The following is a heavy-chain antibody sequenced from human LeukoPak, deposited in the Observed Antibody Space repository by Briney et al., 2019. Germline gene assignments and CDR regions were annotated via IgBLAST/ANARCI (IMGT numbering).Heavy chain of an antibody. V-gene: IGHV4-31*03. Sequence: SSETLSLTCTVSGGSISSGGYYWSWIRQHPGKGLEWIGYIYYSGSTYYNPSLKSRVTISVDTSKNRFSLKLSSVTAADTAVYYCARAYLGLYDGSPRSIWFDPWGQGTLVTVSS. CDR3: ARAYLGLYDGSPRSIWFDP. D-gene: IGHD3-10*01. J-gene: IGHJ5*02. CDR1: GGSISSGGYY. CDR2: IYYSGST.